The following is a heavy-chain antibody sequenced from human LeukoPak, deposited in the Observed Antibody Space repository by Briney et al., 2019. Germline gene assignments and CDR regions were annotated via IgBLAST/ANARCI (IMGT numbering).Heavy chain of an antibody. J-gene: IGHJ4*02. Sequence: SGTLSLTCAVSGGSIKSHFWSWVRQPPGKRLEWIGYIFHGGSTNYNPSLKSRVTISVDTSKNQFSLRLTSVTAADTAVYYCVRTNPWDLTYYFDYWGQGTLVTVSS. CDR3: VRTNPWDLTYYFDY. CDR1: GGSIKSHF. V-gene: IGHV4-59*11. CDR2: IFHGGST. D-gene: IGHD1-14*01.